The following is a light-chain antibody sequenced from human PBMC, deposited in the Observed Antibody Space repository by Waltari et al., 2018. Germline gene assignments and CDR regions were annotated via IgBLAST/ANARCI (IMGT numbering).Light chain of an antibody. Sequence: DIVMTQSPDSLAVSLGDRATSNCRSSHSVLHSFDNNHHLAWDQQKPGQPPKVLIYWASTRESGVPDRFSGSGSETDFSLTISSLQAEDVAVYYCQQYYDIPFTFGPGTKVEIK. CDR1: HSVLHSFDNNHH. V-gene: IGKV4-1*01. J-gene: IGKJ3*01. CDR2: WAS. CDR3: QQYYDIPFT.